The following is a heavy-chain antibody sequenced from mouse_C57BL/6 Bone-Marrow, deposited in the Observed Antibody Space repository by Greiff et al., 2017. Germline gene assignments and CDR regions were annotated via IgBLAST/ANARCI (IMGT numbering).Heavy chain of an antibody. V-gene: IGHV1-52*01. CDR1: GYTFTSYW. CDR3: ARSIYDGYGDWFAY. Sequence: QVQLQQPGAELVRPGSSVKLSCKASGYTFTSYWMHWVKQRPIQGLEWIGNIDPSDSETHYNQKFKDKATLTVDKSSSTAYMQLSSLTSEDSAVYYCARSIYDGYGDWFAYWGQGTLVTVSA. CDR2: IDPSDSET. D-gene: IGHD2-3*01. J-gene: IGHJ3*01.